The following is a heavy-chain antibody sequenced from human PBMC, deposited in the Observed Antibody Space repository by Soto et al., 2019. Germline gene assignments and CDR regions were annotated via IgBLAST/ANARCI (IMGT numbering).Heavy chain of an antibody. Sequence: GASVKVSCKASGYTFTSYAMHWVRQAPGQRLEWMGWINAGNGNTKYSQKFQGRVTITRDTSASTAYMELSSLRSEDTAVYYCATGLGYGDNFDYWGQGTLVTVSS. D-gene: IGHD4-17*01. V-gene: IGHV1-3*01. J-gene: IGHJ4*02. CDR3: ATGLGYGDNFDY. CDR2: INAGNGNT. CDR1: GYTFTSYA.